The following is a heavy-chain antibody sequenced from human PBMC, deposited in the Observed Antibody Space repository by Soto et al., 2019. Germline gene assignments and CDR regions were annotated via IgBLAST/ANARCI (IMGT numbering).Heavy chain of an antibody. J-gene: IGHJ4*02. CDR1: GASIRNYY. Sequence: SETLSLTCTVSGASIRNYYWNWVRQPAGKGLEWIGRISISGTTNYNPSLKSRVTMSLDTSKNQFSLKLSSMTAADTAVYYCASLGPTVDYWGQGARVTVPS. CDR3: ASLGPTVDY. CDR2: ISISGTT. V-gene: IGHV4-4*07. D-gene: IGHD1-26*01.